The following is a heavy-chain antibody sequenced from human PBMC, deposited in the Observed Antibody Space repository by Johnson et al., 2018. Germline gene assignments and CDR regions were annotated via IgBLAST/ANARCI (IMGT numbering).Heavy chain of an antibody. Sequence: QVQLQESGGGLVQPGGSLRLSCAASGFTFSSYGMHWVRQAPGKGLEWVAVISYDGSNKYYADSVNGRFTISRDNSKNTLYLQMNSLRAEDTAVYYCAKRGGAYYYYYYGMDVWGQGTTVTVSS. CDR1: GFTFSSYG. D-gene: IGHD4-17*01. CDR2: ISYDGSNK. J-gene: IGHJ6*02. V-gene: IGHV3-30*18. CDR3: AKRGGAYYYYYYGMDV.